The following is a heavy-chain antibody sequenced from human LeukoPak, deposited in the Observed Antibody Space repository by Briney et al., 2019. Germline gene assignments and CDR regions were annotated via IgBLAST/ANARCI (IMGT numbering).Heavy chain of an antibody. J-gene: IGHJ4*02. CDR3: ARERDDWNYDY. CDR2: ISYDGSNK. D-gene: IGHD1-1*01. CDR1: GFTFSSYA. Sequence: GRSLRLSCAASGFTFSSYAMHWVRQAPGKGLEWVAVISYDGSNKYYADSVKGRFTISRDNSKNTLYLQMNSLRAEDTAVYYCARERDDWNYDYWGQGTLVTVSS. V-gene: IGHV3-30-3*01.